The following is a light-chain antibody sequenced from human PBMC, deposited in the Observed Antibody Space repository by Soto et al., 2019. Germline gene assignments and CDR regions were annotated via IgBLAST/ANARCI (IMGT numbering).Light chain of an antibody. CDR3: QQSYSTRYT. Sequence: DIQMTQSPSSLSASVGDRVTITCRASQSISSYLNWYQQKPGKAPKLLIYAASSLQSGVPSRFSGSGSGTDFTLTISSLQPEDFATYYCQQSYSTRYTSGQGNKLEIK. CDR2: AAS. CDR1: QSISSY. V-gene: IGKV1-39*01. J-gene: IGKJ2*01.